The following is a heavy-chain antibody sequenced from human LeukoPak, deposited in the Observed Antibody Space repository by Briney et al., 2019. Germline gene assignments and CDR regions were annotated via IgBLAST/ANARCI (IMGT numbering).Heavy chain of an antibody. CDR1: GYTFTSYD. CDR3: ARGPNYAFWSGSYYYYMDV. CDR2: MNPNSGNT. Sequence: VSGKVSCKASGYTFTSYDINWVRQATGQGLEWMGWMNPNSGNTGYAQKFQGRVTMTRSTSINTAYMELSSLRSEDTAVYYCARGPNYAFWSGSYYYYMDVWGKGTTVTVSS. V-gene: IGHV1-8*01. J-gene: IGHJ6*03. D-gene: IGHD3-3*01.